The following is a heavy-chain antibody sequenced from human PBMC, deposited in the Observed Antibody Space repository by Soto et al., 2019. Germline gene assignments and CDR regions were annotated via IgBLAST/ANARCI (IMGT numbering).Heavy chain of an antibody. J-gene: IGHJ4*02. CDR2: IYYSGST. Sequence: PSETLSLTCTVSGGSISSSSYYWGWIRQPPGKGLEWIGSIYYSGSTYYNQSLKSRVTISVDTSKNQFSLKLSSVTAADTAVYYCARQRDGYNPPDYWGQGTLVTVSS. V-gene: IGHV4-39*01. D-gene: IGHD5-12*01. CDR1: GGSISSSSYY. CDR3: ARQRDGYNPPDY.